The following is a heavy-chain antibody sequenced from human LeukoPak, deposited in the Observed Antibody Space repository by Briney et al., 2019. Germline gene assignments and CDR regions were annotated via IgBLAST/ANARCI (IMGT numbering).Heavy chain of an antibody. J-gene: IGHJ4*02. CDR3: ARALAHSSLPIDY. D-gene: IGHD3-22*01. CDR2: INPYSGDT. CDR1: GYTFTDYG. V-gene: IGHV1-2*02. Sequence: ASVKVSCKTSGYTFTDYGITWVRQAPGQGLEWMGWINPYSGDTNYAQNFQGRVIMTRDTSISTAYMELNRLTSDDTAVYYCARALAHSSLPIDYWGQGTLVTVSS.